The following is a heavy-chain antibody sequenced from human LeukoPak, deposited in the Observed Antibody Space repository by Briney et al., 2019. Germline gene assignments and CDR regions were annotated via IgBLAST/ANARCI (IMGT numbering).Heavy chain of an antibody. J-gene: IGHJ4*02. CDR1: GYTFSGYY. V-gene: IGHV1-2*02. Sequence: VASVKVSCKASGYTFSGYYMHWVRQAPGQGLEWMGWINPNSGGTNYAQKFQGRVTLTRDTSISTAYMELSSLTSDDTAVYYCARSITMVRGDHANLDYWGQGTLVTVSS. CDR3: ARSITMVRGDHANLDY. CDR2: INPNSGGT. D-gene: IGHD3-10*01.